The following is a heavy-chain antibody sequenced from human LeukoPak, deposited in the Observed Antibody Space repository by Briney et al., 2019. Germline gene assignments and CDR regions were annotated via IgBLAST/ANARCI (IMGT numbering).Heavy chain of an antibody. V-gene: IGHV4-34*01. J-gene: IGHJ4*02. D-gene: IGHD4/OR15-4a*01. CDR3: ARRGPGATVDY. Sequence: PSETLSLTCAVYGGSFSDYYWSWIRQPPGKGLEWIGDVNHSGRTNYHPSLKSRVTISQDTSKNQFSLKLRSVTAADTAVYFCARRGPGATVDYWGQGTVVTVSS. CDR2: VNHSGRT. CDR1: GGSFSDYY.